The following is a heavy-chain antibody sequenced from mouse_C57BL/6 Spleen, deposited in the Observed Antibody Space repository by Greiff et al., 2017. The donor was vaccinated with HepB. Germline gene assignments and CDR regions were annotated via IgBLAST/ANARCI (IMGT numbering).Heavy chain of an antibody. V-gene: IGHV5-9-1*02. J-gene: IGHJ1*03. CDR3: TRGTMVTDGYFDV. Sequence: DVQLQESGEGLVKPGGSLKLSCAASGFTFSSYAMSWVRQTPEKRLEWVAYISSGGDYIYYADTVKGRFTISRDNARNTLYLQMSSLKSEDTAMYYCTRGTMVTDGYFDVWGTGTTVTVSS. D-gene: IGHD2-2*01. CDR1: GFTFSSYA. CDR2: ISSGGDYI.